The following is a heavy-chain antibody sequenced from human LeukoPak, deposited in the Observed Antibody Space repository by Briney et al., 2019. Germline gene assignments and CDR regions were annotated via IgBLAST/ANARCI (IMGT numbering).Heavy chain of an antibody. D-gene: IGHD3-22*01. CDR1: GGSISGYY. V-gene: IGHV4-4*07. Sequence: SEILSLTCVVSGGSISGYYLNWIRQSAGKGLEWIGRIYSSGNTTYNPSLESRVSMSVETSKKQLSLRLSSVTAADTAVYYCARGKYDTSGYYQQFDFWGQGTLVTVSS. J-gene: IGHJ4*02. CDR2: IYSSGNT. CDR3: ARGKYDTSGYYQQFDF.